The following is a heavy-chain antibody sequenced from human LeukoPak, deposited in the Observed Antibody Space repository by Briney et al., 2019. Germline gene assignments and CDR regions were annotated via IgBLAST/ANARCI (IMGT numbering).Heavy chain of an antibody. CDR3: AKDNGGFDY. V-gene: IGHV3-30*18. D-gene: IGHD4-23*01. J-gene: IGHJ4*02. Sequence: PGGSLRLSCAASGFTFSIYGMHWVRQTPGKGLEWVAVISYDGSNKYYADSVKGRFTISRDNSKNTLYLQMNSLRAEDTAVYYCAKDNGGFDYWGQGTLVTVSS. CDR2: ISYDGSNK. CDR1: GFTFSIYG.